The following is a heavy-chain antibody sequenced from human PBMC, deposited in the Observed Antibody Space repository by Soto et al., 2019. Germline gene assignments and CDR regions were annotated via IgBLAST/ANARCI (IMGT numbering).Heavy chain of an antibody. CDR2: IYYSGST. V-gene: IGHV4-31*03. D-gene: IGHD3-3*01. CDR1: GGSINSGGYY. Sequence: SETLSLTCTVSGGSINSGGYYWSWIRRHPGKGLEWIGYIYYSGSTYYNPSLKSRVTISIDTSKNQFSLKLSSVTAADTAVYYCARAQTIFGIITVFDYWGQGTLVTVSS. J-gene: IGHJ4*02. CDR3: ARAQTIFGIITVFDY.